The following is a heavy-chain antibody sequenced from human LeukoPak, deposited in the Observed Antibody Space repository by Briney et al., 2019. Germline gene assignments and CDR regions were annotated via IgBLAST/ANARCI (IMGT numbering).Heavy chain of an antibody. CDR2: IKSDGSST. D-gene: IGHD6-25*01. Sequence: GGSLRLSCAASGFTFSTYWMHWVRQAPGKGLVWVSCIKSDGSSTTYADSVKGRFTISRGNAKSTLYLQMNSLRAEDTAVYYCSSRLFDWGQGTLVTVSS. J-gene: IGHJ4*02. CDR1: GFTFSTYW. V-gene: IGHV3-74*01. CDR3: SSRLFD.